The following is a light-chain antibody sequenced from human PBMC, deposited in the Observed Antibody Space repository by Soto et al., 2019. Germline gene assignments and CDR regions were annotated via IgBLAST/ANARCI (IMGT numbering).Light chain of an antibody. V-gene: IGLV2-14*01. CDR1: CSDVGAYNY. CDR2: EVS. Sequence: QSVLTQPASVSGSPGQTITISCTGTCSDVGAYNYVSWYQQHPGKAPKLMIYEVSNRPSGVSDRFSGSKSGNTASLTISGLQAADEADYYCSSKRTTASLVFGTGTKVTVL. CDR3: SSKRTTASLV. J-gene: IGLJ1*01.